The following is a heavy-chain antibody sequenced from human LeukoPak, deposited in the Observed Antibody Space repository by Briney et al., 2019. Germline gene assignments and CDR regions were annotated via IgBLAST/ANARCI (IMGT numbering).Heavy chain of an antibody. V-gene: IGHV4-34*01. CDR2: INHSGST. Sequence: SETLSLTCAVYGGSFSGFYWNWIRQPPGKGLEWIGEINHSGSTNYNPSLKSRVTISVDTSKNQFSLKLSSVTAADTAVYYCARGRWNGPFDYWGQGTLVTVSS. CDR3: ARGRWNGPFDY. J-gene: IGHJ4*02. D-gene: IGHD1-1*01. CDR1: GGSFSGFY.